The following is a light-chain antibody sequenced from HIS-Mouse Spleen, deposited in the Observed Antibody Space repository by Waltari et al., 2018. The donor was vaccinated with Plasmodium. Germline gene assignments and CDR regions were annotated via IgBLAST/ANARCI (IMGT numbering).Light chain of an antibody. CDR3: SSYAGSNNLV. J-gene: IGLJ2*01. CDR1: SSDVGGYNY. V-gene: IGLV2-8*01. Sequence: QSALTQPPSASGSPGPSVPISCTGTSSDVGGYNYVSWYQQHPGKTPTLMIYEVSKRPSGVPDRFSGSKSGNTASLTVSGLQAEDEADYYCSSYAGSNNLVFGGGTKLTVL. CDR2: EVS.